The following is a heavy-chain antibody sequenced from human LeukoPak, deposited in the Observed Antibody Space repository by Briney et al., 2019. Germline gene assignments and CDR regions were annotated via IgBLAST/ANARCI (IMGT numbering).Heavy chain of an antibody. V-gene: IGHV3-23*01. CDR1: GFTFSGYA. Sequence: GGSLRLSCAASGFTFSGYAMNWVRQAPGKGLEWVSTISGSGGSTNYADSVKGRFTISRDNSKNTLYLQMSSLRAEDTAVYYCAKHFWSGYYPYFDYWGQGTQVTVSS. J-gene: IGHJ4*02. CDR3: AKHFWSGYYPYFDY. D-gene: IGHD3-3*02. CDR2: ISGSGGST.